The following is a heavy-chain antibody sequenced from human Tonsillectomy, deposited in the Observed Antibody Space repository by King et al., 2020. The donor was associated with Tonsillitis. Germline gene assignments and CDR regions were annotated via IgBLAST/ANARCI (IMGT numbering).Heavy chain of an antibody. CDR2: ISGSGGST. V-gene: IGHV3-23*04. J-gene: IGHJ4*02. CDR1: GFTFSSYA. Sequence: VQLVESGGGLVQPGGSLRLSCAASGFTFSSYAMSWVRQAPGKGLEWVSAISGSGGSTYYADSAKGRFTISRDNSKNTLYLQMNSLRAEDTAVYYCVSSSWYREAQIDFWGQGTLVTVSS. CDR3: VSSSWYREAQIDF. D-gene: IGHD6-13*01.